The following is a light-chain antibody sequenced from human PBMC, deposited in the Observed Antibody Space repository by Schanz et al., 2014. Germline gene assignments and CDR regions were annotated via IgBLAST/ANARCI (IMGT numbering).Light chain of an antibody. CDR3: FSYAGRNTYV. Sequence: QSALTQPASVSGSPGQSITISCTGTSSDVGNYNLVSWYQQHPGKAPKLMIYEGSRRPLGVSNRFSGSKSGNTASLTISGLQAEDEADYYCFSYAGRNTYVFGGGTKLTV. CDR2: EGS. J-gene: IGLJ3*02. CDR1: SSDVGNYNL. V-gene: IGLV2-23*01.